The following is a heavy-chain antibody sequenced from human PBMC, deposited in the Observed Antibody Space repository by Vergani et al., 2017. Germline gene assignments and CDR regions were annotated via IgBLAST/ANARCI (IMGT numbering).Heavy chain of an antibody. CDR2: IVGSGSNS. V-gene: IGHV3-23*01. Sequence: EVQLLESGGGLVQPGGSLRLSCAASGFTFSIYAMSWVRQTPGKGLEWVSTIVGSGSNSYYADSVKGRFTISRDNSKNTVYVQMNSLRAEDTAVYYCAKDNVPGYYDSSGYCDYWGQGTLVTVSS. CDR1: GFTFSIYA. J-gene: IGHJ4*02. CDR3: AKDNVPGYYDSSGYCDY. D-gene: IGHD3-22*01.